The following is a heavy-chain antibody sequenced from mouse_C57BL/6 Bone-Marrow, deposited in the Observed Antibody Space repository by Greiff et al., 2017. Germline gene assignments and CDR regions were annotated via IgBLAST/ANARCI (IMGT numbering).Heavy chain of an antibody. V-gene: IGHV1-64*01. Sequence: QVQLQQPGAELVKPGASVKLSCKASGYTFTSYWMHWVKQRPGQGLEWIGMIHPNSGSTNYNEKFKSKATLTVDKSSSTAYMQLSSLTSEDSAVXYCSRQEDYYFDYWGQGTTLTVSS. CDR1: GYTFTSYW. CDR2: IHPNSGST. J-gene: IGHJ2*01. CDR3: SRQEDYYFDY.